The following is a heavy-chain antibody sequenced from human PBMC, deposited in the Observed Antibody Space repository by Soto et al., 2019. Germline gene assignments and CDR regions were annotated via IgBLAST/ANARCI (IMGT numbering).Heavy chain of an antibody. CDR1: GFTFSSHA. Sequence: GGSLRLSCAASGFTFSSHAMTWVRQAPGKGLEWVSGISGSGGTTYYTDSVKGRFTISRDNSKNTLYLEMNSLTAEDTAVYYCAKSMTTVIRGWGDDAFDIWGQGTMVTVSS. CDR2: ISGSGGTT. D-gene: IGHD4-4*01. J-gene: IGHJ3*02. CDR3: AKSMTTVIRGWGDDAFDI. V-gene: IGHV3-23*01.